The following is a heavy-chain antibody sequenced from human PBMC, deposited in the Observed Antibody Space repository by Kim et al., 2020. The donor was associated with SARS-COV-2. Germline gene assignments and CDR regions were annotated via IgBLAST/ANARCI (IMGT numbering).Heavy chain of an antibody. CDR1: GGTFSSYA. CDR3: ARDRALYYYGSGSYSVGMDV. Sequence: SVKVSCKASGGTFSSYAISWVRQAPGQGLEWMGGIIPIFGTANYAQKFQGRVTITADESTSTAYMELSSLRSEDTAVYYCARDRALYYYGSGSYSVGMDVWGQGTTVTVSS. J-gene: IGHJ6*02. CDR2: IIPIFGTA. V-gene: IGHV1-69*13. D-gene: IGHD3-10*01.